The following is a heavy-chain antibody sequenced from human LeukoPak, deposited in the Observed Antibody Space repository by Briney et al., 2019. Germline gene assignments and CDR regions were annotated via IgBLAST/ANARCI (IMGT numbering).Heavy chain of an antibody. CDR3: AREPFRYNLESYYFDY. Sequence: GGSLRLSCAASGFTFSSFRLTWVRQAPGRGLEWVANIKQDGSEKYYVDSVKGRFTISRDNANNSLYLQMNSLRAEDTAVYYCAREPFRYNLESYYFDYWGQGILVTVSS. CDR1: GFTFSSFR. CDR2: IKQDGSEK. V-gene: IGHV3-7*01. J-gene: IGHJ4*02. D-gene: IGHD1-1*01.